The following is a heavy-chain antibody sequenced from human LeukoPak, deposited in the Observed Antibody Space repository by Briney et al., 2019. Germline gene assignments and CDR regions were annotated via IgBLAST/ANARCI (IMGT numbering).Heavy chain of an antibody. J-gene: IGHJ6*02. Sequence: SETLSLTCTVSGGSISSYYWRWIRQPPGKGLEWIGYIYYSGSTNYNPSLKSRVTISVDTSKNQFSLKLSSVTAADTAVYYCARDEGHYGSAYGMDVWGQGTTVTVSS. V-gene: IGHV4-59*01. D-gene: IGHD3-10*01. CDR3: ARDEGHYGSAYGMDV. CDR1: GGSISSYY. CDR2: IYYSGST.